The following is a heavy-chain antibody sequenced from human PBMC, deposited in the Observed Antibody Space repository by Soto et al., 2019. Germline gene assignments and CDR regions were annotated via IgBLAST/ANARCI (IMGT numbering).Heavy chain of an antibody. J-gene: IGHJ5*02. CDR2: VYFSGCT. V-gene: IGHV4-61*08. CDR3: ARIPVDTYMIYWSDP. D-gene: IGHD3-16*01. CDR1: GDSVSSGDYY. Sequence: KPSETLSLTCSVSGDSVSSGDYYWSWIGQPPGKGREWISHVYFSGCTNYIPSLKRRLTMSVDTAKNQFSLKLNSVTAADTAVYYCARIPVDTYMIYWSDPWGQGTQVTVSS.